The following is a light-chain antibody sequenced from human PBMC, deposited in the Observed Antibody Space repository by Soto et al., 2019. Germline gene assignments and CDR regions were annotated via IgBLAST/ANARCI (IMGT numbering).Light chain of an antibody. CDR1: QTISNF. V-gene: IGKV1-39*01. CDR2: TAS. Sequence: DIQMTQSPSSLSASVGDRVTITCRASQTISNFLNWYQQTSGNAPKLLISTASTLQNGVQSRFTGSGSGTDFTLTIKSLQPEDFATYYCQQSYSTSITFGQGTRLEIK. CDR3: QQSYSTSIT. J-gene: IGKJ5*01.